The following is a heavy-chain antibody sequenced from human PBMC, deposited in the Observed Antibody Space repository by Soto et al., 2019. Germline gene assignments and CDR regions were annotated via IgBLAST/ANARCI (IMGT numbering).Heavy chain of an antibody. CDR3: ARARRYCSGGSCYSGFDY. J-gene: IGHJ4*02. CDR1: GGTFSSYA. CDR2: IIPIFGTA. D-gene: IGHD2-15*01. Sequence: QVQLVQSGAEVKKPGSSVKVSCKASGGTFSSYAISWVRQAPGQGLEWMGGIIPIFGTANYAQKFQGRVTITADESTSKAYMELSSLRAEDTAVYYCARARRYCSGGSCYSGFDYWGQGTLVTVSS. V-gene: IGHV1-69*12.